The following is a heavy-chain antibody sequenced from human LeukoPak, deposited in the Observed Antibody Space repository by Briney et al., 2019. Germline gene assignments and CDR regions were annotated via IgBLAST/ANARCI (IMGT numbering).Heavy chain of an antibody. CDR1: GFTFSSHG. CDR2: IWYDGSNK. D-gene: IGHD5-12*01. CDR3: AKDISDGYNSEAFDI. V-gene: IGHV3-33*03. J-gene: IGHJ3*02. Sequence: PGRSLRLSCAASGFTFSSHGMHWVRQAPGKGLEWVAVIWYDGSNKYYVDSVKGRFTISRDNAKNSLYLQMNSLRAEDTALYYCAKDISDGYNSEAFDIWGQGTMVTVSS.